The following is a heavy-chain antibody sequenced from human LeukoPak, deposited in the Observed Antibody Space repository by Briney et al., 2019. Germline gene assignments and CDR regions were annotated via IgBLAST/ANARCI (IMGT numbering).Heavy chain of an antibody. J-gene: IGHJ4*02. CDR2: IRKKTNNYTT. V-gene: IGHV3-72*01. CDR1: GFTFSDHI. Sequence: GGSLRLSCAASGFTFSDHIMDWVRQAPGKGLEWVARIRKKTNNYTTEYAASAKGRFTISRDDSKNSIYLQMNSLKTDDTAVYYCGRSPISVAPFDYWGQGTLVTVSS. D-gene: IGHD6-19*01. CDR3: GRSPISVAPFDY.